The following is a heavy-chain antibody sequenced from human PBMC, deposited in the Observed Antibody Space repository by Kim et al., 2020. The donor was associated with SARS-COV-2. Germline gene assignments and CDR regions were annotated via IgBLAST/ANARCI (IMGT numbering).Heavy chain of an antibody. Sequence: NPSLKSRVTISVDTSKNQFSLKLSSVTAADTAVYYCARGSYGDKSYYFDYWGQGTLVTVSA. V-gene: IGHV4-31*02. J-gene: IGHJ4*02. CDR3: ARGSYGDKSYYFDY. D-gene: IGHD4-17*01.